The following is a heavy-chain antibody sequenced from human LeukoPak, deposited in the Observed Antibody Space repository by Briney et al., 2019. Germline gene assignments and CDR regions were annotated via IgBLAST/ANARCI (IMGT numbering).Heavy chain of an antibody. Sequence: PGGSLRLSCAAAGFTFSDYGMNWVRQAPGKGLEWVSGISGSGISTYYADSVKGRFTISRDNSKNTLYLQMNSLRAEDTAVYYCARDQWYSSSPYFDYWGQGTLVTVSS. CDR1: GFTFSDYG. CDR3: ARDQWYSSSPYFDY. V-gene: IGHV3-23*01. D-gene: IGHD6-13*01. J-gene: IGHJ4*02. CDR2: ISGSGIST.